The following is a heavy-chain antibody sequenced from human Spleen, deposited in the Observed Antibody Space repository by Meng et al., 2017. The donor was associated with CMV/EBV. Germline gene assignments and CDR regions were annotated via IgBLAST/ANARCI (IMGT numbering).Heavy chain of an antibody. CDR2: LRYDEGYK. V-gene: IGHV3-30*02. D-gene: IGHD6-19*01. CDR3: ARGLGSSGGAGTFDY. J-gene: IGHJ4*02. Sequence: GESLKISCAASGFTFSIFGMHWVRQGPGKGLEWVASLRYDEGYKYYADSVKGRFTISRDTSRNTLHLQMNSLRAEDTAVYYCARGLGSSGGAGTFDYWGQGTLVTVSS. CDR1: GFTFSIFG.